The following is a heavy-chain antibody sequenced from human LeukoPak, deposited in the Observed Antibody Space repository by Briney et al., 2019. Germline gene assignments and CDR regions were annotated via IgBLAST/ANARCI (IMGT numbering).Heavy chain of an antibody. Sequence: GGSLRLSCAASGFTFRTFAMIWVRQPPGKGLEWVSSILPSGGEIHYADSVRGRFTICRDNSKKTLYLQMKSLRAEDTAVYYCANPPTVTKIRFDSWGQGTLVTVSS. CDR1: GFTFRTFA. J-gene: IGHJ5*01. D-gene: IGHD4-17*01. CDR2: ILPSGGEI. CDR3: ANPPTVTKIRFDS. V-gene: IGHV3-23*01.